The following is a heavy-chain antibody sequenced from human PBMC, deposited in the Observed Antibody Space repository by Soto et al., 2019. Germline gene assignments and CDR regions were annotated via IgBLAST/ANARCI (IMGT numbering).Heavy chain of an antibody. CDR1: GFTFSNYG. Sequence: QVQLVESGGGVVQPGRSLRLSCAASGFTFSNYGMHWVRQAPGKGLEWVAVISYHGSDKYYADSVKGRFTISRDNSKNTLYLQMDSLSAEVTAVYYCAKDHLTTTVTTVGYWGQGTLVTVSS. V-gene: IGHV3-30*18. J-gene: IGHJ4*02. CDR3: AKDHLTTTVTTVGY. CDR2: ISYHGSDK. D-gene: IGHD4-17*01.